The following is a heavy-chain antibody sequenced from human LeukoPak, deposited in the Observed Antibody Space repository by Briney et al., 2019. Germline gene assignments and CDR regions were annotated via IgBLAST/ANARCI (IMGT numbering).Heavy chain of an antibody. CDR3: ARQRVGAAQDFQH. V-gene: IGHV4-39*01. D-gene: IGHD1-26*01. Sequence: KTSETLSLTCTVSGGSISSSSYYWGWIRQPPGKGLEWIGSIYYSGSTYYNPSLKSRVTISVDTSKNQFSLKLSSVTAADTAVYYCARQRVGAAQDFQHWGQGTLVTVSS. J-gene: IGHJ1*01. CDR2: IYYSGST. CDR1: GGSISSSSYY.